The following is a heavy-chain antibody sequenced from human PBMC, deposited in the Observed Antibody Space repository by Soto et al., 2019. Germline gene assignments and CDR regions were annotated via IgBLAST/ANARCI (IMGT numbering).Heavy chain of an antibody. J-gene: IGHJ4*02. CDR2: ISYAGDYK. D-gene: IGHD6-25*01. Sequence: QVHLVESGGGVVQPGGSLRLSCAASGFNFRGFTMHWVRQAPDKGLEWLSVISYAGDYKNYADSVRGRISISRDNSKNTLFLQMNSLRPDDTAVDFCAREPWGYSGSAKHVDYWGQGSLVIVSS. V-gene: IGHV3-30-3*01. CDR1: GFNFRGFT. CDR3: AREPWGYSGSAKHVDY.